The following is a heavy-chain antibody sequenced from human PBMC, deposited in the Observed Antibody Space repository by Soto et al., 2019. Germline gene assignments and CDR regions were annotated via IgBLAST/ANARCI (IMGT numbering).Heavy chain of an antibody. J-gene: IGHJ4*02. CDR3: PHISGWPKGGFDS. CDR1: GFSLSTSGVS. V-gene: IGHV2-5*01. D-gene: IGHD6-19*01. CDR2: IYRNDDK. Sequence: QITLKESGPTLVKPTQTLTLTCTFSGFSLSTSGVSVGWIRQPPGKALEWLALIYRNDDKRYSPSLMNRLTTTALTPKHQALLTRTSMDPVDTATYYCPHISGWPKGGFDSWGQGTLVTVSP.